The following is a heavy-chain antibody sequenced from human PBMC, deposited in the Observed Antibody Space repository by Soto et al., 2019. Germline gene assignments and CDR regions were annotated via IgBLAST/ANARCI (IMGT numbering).Heavy chain of an antibody. D-gene: IGHD5-18*01. Sequence: PGGSLRLSCAASGFTFSSYGMHWVRQAPGKGLEWVAVISYDGNNKYYADSVKGRFTISRDNSKNTLYLQMNSLRAEDTAVYYCAKGSTAMTYFDYWGQGTLVTVSS. CDR3: AKGSTAMTYFDY. CDR1: GFTFSSYG. J-gene: IGHJ4*02. CDR2: ISYDGNNK. V-gene: IGHV3-30*18.